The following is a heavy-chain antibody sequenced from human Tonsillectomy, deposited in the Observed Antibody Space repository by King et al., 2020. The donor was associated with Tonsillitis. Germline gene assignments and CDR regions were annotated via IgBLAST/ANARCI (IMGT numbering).Heavy chain of an antibody. V-gene: IGHV3-15*01. J-gene: IGHJ1*01. CDR2: IKSKTDGGTT. CDR1: GFTFSNAW. CDR3: TTESRRVTMVRGVIIPPRDFQH. Sequence: GQLVQSGGGLLKPGGSLRLSCAASGFTFSNAWMSWVRQAPGKGLEWVGRIKSKTDGGTTDYAAPVKGRFTISRDDSKNTLFLRLNNMKTEDTAVYYCTTESRRVTMVRGVIIPPRDFQHWGQGTLVTVSS. D-gene: IGHD3-10*01.